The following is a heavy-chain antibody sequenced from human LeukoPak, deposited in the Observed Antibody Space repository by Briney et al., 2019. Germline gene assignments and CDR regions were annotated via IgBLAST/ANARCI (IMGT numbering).Heavy chain of an antibody. CDR2: IIPIFGTA. Sequence: ASVKVSCKASEGTFSSYAISWVRQAPGQGLEGLGGIIPIFGTANYAQKCQGRVTITADESTSTAYMELSSLRSEDTAVYYCASPRGYDFWSGFLVSWGQGTLVTVSS. CDR3: ASPRGYDFWSGFLVS. CDR1: EGTFSSYA. D-gene: IGHD3-3*01. V-gene: IGHV1-69*13. J-gene: IGHJ4*02.